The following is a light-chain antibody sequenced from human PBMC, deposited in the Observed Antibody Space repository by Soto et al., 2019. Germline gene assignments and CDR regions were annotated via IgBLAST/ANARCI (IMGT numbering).Light chain of an antibody. CDR1: QSVSSY. V-gene: IGKV3-11*01. CDR2: DAS. Sequence: EIVLTQSPATLSLSPGERATLSCRASQSVSSYLAWYQQKPGQAPRLLIYDASNRASGIPARYSGSGSGTDFTLTISSREPEDFAVYYCQQRWTFGQGTKVDIK. J-gene: IGKJ1*01. CDR3: QQRWT.